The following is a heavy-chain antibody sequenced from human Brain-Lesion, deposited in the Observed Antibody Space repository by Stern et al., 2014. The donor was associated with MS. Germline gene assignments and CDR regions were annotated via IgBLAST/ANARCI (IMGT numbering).Heavy chain of an antibody. V-gene: IGHV3-74*02. CDR1: GFTFSNYW. Sequence: MQLVQSGGGLVQPGGSLRLSCAASGFTFSNYWMHWVRQAPGKGLVWVSRVNNDGRRTSYADSVKGRFTMSRDNAKNTLYLQMNSLRVEDPAIYYCARGKRWFDSWGQGTLVTVSS. J-gene: IGHJ5*01. CDR3: ARGKRWFDS. CDR2: VNNDGRRT.